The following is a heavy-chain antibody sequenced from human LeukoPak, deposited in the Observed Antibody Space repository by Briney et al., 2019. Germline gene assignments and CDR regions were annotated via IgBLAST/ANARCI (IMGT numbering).Heavy chain of an antibody. CDR2: INSDGSST. V-gene: IGHV3-74*01. CDR1: GLTFSSYW. Sequence: TGGSLRLSCAASGLTFSSYWMHWVRQAPGKGLVWVSRINSDGSSTSYADSVKGRFTISRDNAKNTLYLQMNSLRAEDTVVYYCARDDYYDSSGYPDAFDIWGQGTMVTVSS. J-gene: IGHJ3*02. D-gene: IGHD3-22*01. CDR3: ARDDYYDSSGYPDAFDI.